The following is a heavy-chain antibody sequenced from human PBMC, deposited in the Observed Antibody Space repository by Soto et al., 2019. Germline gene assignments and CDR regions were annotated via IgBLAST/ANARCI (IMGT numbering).Heavy chain of an antibody. J-gene: IGHJ3*02. V-gene: IGHV4-34*01. D-gene: IGHD4-4*01. Sequence: QVQLQQWGAGLLKLSETLSLTCAVYGGSFHVDYWSWIRQPPGKGLEWMGEIKRSGNAYYNPSLGSRVRTSIDLSKNQFSLSLTSVTAADTAVYYCARGLTTVYLMRRYYAFDIWSQGTMVSVSS. CDR3: ARGLTTVYLMRRYYAFDI. CDR2: IKRSGNA. CDR1: GGSFHVDY.